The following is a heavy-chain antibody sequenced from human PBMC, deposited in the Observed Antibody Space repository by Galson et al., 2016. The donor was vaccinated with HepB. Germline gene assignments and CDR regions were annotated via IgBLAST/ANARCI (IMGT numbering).Heavy chain of an antibody. CDR3: ARAPPDFRGGGCYARFLDH. V-gene: IGHV1-69*13. D-gene: IGHD2-21*01. Sequence: SVKVSCKASGGTFSSYAISWVRQAPGQGLEWMAGIIPFFNTANYAQKFQGRVTITADESTGTAYMELSGLISEDTAVYYCARAPPDFRGGGCYARFLDHWGQGTFVTVSS. CDR2: IIPFFNTA. CDR1: GGTFSSYA. J-gene: IGHJ4*02.